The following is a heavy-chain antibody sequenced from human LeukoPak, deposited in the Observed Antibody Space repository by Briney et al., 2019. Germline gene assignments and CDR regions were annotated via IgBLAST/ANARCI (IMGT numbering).Heavy chain of an antibody. CDR3: ARQYDFWSGYLDY. D-gene: IGHD3-3*01. CDR2: IYYSGST. J-gene: IGHJ4*02. CDR1: GGSISSGDYY. V-gene: IGHV4-30-4*01. Sequence: SETLSLTCTVSGGSISSGDYYWSWIRQPPGKGLEWIGYIYYSGSTYYNPSLKSRVTISVDTTKNQFSLKLSSVTAADTAVYYCARQYDFWSGYLDYWGQGTLVTVSS.